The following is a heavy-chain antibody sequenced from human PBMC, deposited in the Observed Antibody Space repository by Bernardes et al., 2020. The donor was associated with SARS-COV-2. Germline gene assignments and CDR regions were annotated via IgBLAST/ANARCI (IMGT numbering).Heavy chain of an antibody. CDR1: GFTFSSYG. Sequence: GGSLRLSCAASGFTFSSYGMHWVRQAPGKGLEWVAVIWYDGSNKYYADSVKGRFTISRDNSKNTLYLQMNSLRAEDTAVYYCARDVGTTHDFDYWGQGTLVTVSS. CDR2: IWYDGSNK. CDR3: ARDVGTTHDFDY. D-gene: IGHD5-12*01. V-gene: IGHV3-33*01. J-gene: IGHJ4*02.